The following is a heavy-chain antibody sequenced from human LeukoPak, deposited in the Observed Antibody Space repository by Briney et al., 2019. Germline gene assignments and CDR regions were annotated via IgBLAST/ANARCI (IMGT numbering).Heavy chain of an antibody. CDR2: IIPIFGTA. V-gene: IGHV1-69*05. D-gene: IGHD1-26*01. J-gene: IGHJ3*02. CDR3: ARDRRGIVGATLAFDI. Sequence: SVKVSCKASGGTFSSYAISWVRQAPGQGLEWMGRIIPIFGTANYAQKFQGRVTITTDESTSTAYMELSSLRSEDRAVYYCARDRRGIVGATLAFDIWGQGTMVTVSS. CDR1: GGTFSSYA.